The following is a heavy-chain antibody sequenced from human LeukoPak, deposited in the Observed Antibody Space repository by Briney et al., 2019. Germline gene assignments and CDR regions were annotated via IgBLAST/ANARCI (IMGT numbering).Heavy chain of an antibody. D-gene: IGHD2-21*01. J-gene: IGHJ3*01. V-gene: IGHV3-13*01. Sequence: PGGSLRLSCAASGFTFSSDDMRWVRQAPGRGLEWVSAIGIVGDTYYPDCVKGRFTISRENAKNSMYLQMNSLKDGDTAVYYCIRGGIHVSAIDPFDLWGQGTMVTVSS. CDR3: IRGGIHVSAIDPFDL. CDR2: IGIVGDT. CDR1: GFTFSSDD.